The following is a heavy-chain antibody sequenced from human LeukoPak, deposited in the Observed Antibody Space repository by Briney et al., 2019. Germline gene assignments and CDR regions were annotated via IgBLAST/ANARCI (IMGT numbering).Heavy chain of an antibody. CDR3: AKDGAAYCGGDCYLFDY. CDR2: ISYDGSNK. D-gene: IGHD2-21*02. J-gene: IGHJ4*02. Sequence: SGRSLRLSCAASGFTFSSYGMHWVRQAPGKGLEWVAVISYDGSNKYYADSVKGRFTISRDNSKNTLYLQMNSLRAEDTAVYYCAKDGAAYCGGDCYLFDYWGQGTLVTVSS. CDR1: GFTFSSYG. V-gene: IGHV3-30*18.